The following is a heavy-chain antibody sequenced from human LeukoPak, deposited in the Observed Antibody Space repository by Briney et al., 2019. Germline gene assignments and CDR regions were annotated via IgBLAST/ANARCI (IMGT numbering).Heavy chain of an antibody. CDR3: ARDPNGYGQEDY. CDR2: IIPIFGTA. D-gene: IGHD5-12*01. Sequence: GASVKVSCKASGGTFSSYAISWVRQAPGQGLEWMGGIIPIFGTANYAQKFQGRVTITADESTSTAYMELSSLRSEDTAVYYCARDPNGYGQEDYWGQGTLVTVSS. V-gene: IGHV1-69*13. J-gene: IGHJ4*02. CDR1: GGTFSSYA.